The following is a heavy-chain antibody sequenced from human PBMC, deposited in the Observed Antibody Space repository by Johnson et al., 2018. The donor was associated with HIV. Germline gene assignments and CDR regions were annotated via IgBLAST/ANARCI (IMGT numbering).Heavy chain of an antibody. Sequence: QAQLVESGGGVVQPGRSLRLSCAASGFTLSSYAMHWVRQAPGKGLEWVAVISYDGSNKYYADSVKGRFTISRDNSKNTLYLQMNSLRAEDTALYYCARGIGSSWPMDAFDSWGQGTLVTVSS. V-gene: IGHV3-30-3*01. CDR3: ARGIGSSWPMDAFDS. CDR1: GFTLSSYA. J-gene: IGHJ3*02. D-gene: IGHD6-13*01. CDR2: ISYDGSNK.